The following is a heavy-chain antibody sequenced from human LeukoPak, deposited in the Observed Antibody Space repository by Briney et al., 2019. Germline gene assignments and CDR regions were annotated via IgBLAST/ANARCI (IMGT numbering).Heavy chain of an antibody. CDR1: GFTFSSYA. CDR3: ARDYCSGGSCYWYYYYGYMDV. V-gene: IGHV3-64*01. D-gene: IGHD2-15*01. Sequence: PGGSLRLSCAASGFTFSSYAMNWVRQAPGKGLEYVAAISSNGGKTYYANSVKGRFTISRDNSKNTLYLQRGSLRAEDMAVYYCARDYCSGGSCYWYYYYGYMDVWGKGTLVTVSS. CDR2: ISSNGGKT. J-gene: IGHJ6*03.